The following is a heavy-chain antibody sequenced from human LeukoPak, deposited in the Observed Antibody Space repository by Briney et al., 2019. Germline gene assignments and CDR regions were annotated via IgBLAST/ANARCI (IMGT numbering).Heavy chain of an antibody. D-gene: IGHD3-9*01. CDR3: AGSSLRYFDWLLFVLHYFDY. V-gene: IGHV4-34*01. Sequence: TSETLSLTCAVYGGSFSGYYWSWIRQPPGKGLEWIGEINHSGSTNYNPSLKSRVTISVDTSKNQFSLKLSSVTAADTAVYYCAGSSLRYFDWLLFVLHYFDYWGQGTLVTVSS. J-gene: IGHJ4*02. CDR1: GGSFSGYY. CDR2: INHSGST.